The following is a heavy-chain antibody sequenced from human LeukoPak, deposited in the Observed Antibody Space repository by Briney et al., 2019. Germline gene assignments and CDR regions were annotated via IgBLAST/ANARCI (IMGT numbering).Heavy chain of an antibody. V-gene: IGHV3-30-3*01. CDR1: GFTFSSYA. CDR2: ISYDGSNK. CDR3: ASLSHNLKLGEAVRDH. J-gene: IGHJ4*02. Sequence: GGSLRLSCAASGFTFSSYAMHWVRQAPGKGLEWVAVISYDGSNKYYADSVKGRFTISRDNSKNTLYLQMNSLRAEDTAVYYCASLSHNLKLGEAVRDHWGQGTLVTVSS. D-gene: IGHD3-10*01.